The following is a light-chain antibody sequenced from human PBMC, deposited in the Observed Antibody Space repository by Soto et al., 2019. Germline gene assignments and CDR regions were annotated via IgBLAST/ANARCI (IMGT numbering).Light chain of an antibody. CDR3: QQYNSYSTT. V-gene: IGKV1-5*01. CDR1: QSISSW. CDR2: DAS. Sequence: XIQMTQSPSTLSASVGDRVTITCRASQSISSWLAWYQQKPGKAPKLLIYDASSLESGVPSRFSGSGSGTEFTLTISSLQPDDFATYYCQQYNSYSTTFGQGTKVDIK. J-gene: IGKJ1*01.